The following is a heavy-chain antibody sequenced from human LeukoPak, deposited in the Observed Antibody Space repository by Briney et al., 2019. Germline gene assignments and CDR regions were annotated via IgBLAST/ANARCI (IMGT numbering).Heavy chain of an antibody. Sequence: SETLSLTCSVSGASIRPYFWTWIPQPPGKGREWIAYIYRNGSYHYNTSLKSRVTMSVDTTKNQFSLKMTSVTAADTAVYYCAREGHDLSGYIDLWGQGILVTVST. V-gene: IGHV4-59*13. CDR2: IYRNGSY. J-gene: IGHJ5*02. D-gene: IGHD5-12*01. CDR3: AREGHDLSGYIDL. CDR1: GASIRPYF.